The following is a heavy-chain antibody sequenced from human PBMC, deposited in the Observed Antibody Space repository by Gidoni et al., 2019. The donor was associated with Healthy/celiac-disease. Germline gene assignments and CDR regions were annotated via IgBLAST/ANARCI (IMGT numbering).Heavy chain of an antibody. J-gene: IGHJ5*02. Sequence: EVQLVESGGGLIQPGGSLRLSCAASGFTVSSNYMSWVRQAPGKGLEWVSVSYSGGSTYYADSVKGRFTISRDNFKNTLYLQMNSLRAEDTAVYYCARVQYYDSSGYAPRFDPWGQGTLVTVSS. V-gene: IGHV3-53*01. D-gene: IGHD3-22*01. CDR3: ARVQYYDSSGYAPRFDP. CDR1: GFTVSSNY. CDR2: SYSGGST.